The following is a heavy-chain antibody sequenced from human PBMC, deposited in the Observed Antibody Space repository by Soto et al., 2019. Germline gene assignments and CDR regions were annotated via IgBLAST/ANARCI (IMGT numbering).Heavy chain of an antibody. CDR1: GGSISSYY. J-gene: IGHJ4*02. CDR3: ASSVIPSTHFDY. V-gene: IGHV4-59*01. D-gene: IGHD4-4*01. Sequence: TLSLTCTVSGGSISSYYWSWIRQPPGKGLEWIGYTHYSGTTNYSPSLKSRVAMSVDTSKNQFSLKLSSVTAADTAVYYCASSVIPSTHFDYWGQGTLVTVSS. CDR2: THYSGTT.